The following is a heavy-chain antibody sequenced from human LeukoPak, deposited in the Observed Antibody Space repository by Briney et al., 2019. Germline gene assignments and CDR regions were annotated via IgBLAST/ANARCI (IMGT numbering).Heavy chain of an antibody. V-gene: IGHV4-31*03. CDR3: ARGGPGGDCYGTSSRFDY. J-gene: IGHJ4*02. D-gene: IGHD2-21*01. Sequence: PSETLSLTCTVSGGSISSGGYYWSWIRQHPEKGLEWIGYVYYNGNTYYNPSLTSRVTISVDTSKNQFSLKLNSVTAADTALYYCARGGPGGDCYGTSSRFDYWGQGTLVTVSS. CDR1: GGSISSGGYY. CDR2: VYYNGNT.